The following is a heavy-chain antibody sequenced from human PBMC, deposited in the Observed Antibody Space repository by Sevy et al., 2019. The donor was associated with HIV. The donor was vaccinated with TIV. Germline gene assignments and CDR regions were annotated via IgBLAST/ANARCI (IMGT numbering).Heavy chain of an antibody. D-gene: IGHD1-1*01. Sequence: GGSLRLSCEASGFTFSPYWMTWVRQAPGKGLEWVANIRPDGSDKYYVDSVKGRFTISRDNAKNSLYLQMNSLRADDTAMYYCARGVGLERWGQGALVTVSS. CDR3: ARGVGLER. J-gene: IGHJ4*02. CDR1: GFTFSPYW. CDR2: IRPDGSDK. V-gene: IGHV3-7*01.